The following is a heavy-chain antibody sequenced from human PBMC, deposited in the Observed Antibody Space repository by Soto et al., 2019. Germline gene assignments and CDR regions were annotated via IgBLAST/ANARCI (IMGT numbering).Heavy chain of an antibody. Sequence: GSLRLSCAASGFTFSSYSMNWVRQAPGKGLEWVSYISSSSSTIYYADSVKGRFTISRDNAKNSLYLQMNSLRDEDTAVYYCARDSLRITGTPGDYYYGMDVWGQGTTVTVSS. J-gene: IGHJ6*02. CDR3: ARDSLRITGTPGDYYYGMDV. V-gene: IGHV3-48*02. CDR1: GFTFSSYS. D-gene: IGHD1-20*01. CDR2: ISSSSSTI.